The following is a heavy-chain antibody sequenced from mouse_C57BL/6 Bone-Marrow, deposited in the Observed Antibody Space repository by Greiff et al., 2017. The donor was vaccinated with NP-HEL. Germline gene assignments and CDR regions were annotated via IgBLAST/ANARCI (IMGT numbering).Heavy chain of an antibody. CDR2: INPNYGTT. J-gene: IGHJ2*01. CDR1: GYSFTDYN. CDR3: ARGDFHYGTGVFDY. D-gene: IGHD1-1*02. V-gene: IGHV1-39*01. Sequence: EVKLQESGPELVKPGASVKISCKASGYSFTDYNMNWVKQSNGKSLEWIGVINPNYGTTSYNQKFKGKATLTVDQSSSTAYMQLNSLTSEDSAVYYCARGDFHYGTGVFDYWGQGTTLTVSS.